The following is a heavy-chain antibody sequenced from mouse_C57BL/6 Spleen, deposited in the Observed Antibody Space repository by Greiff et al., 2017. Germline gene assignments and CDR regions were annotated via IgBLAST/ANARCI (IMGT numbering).Heavy chain of an antibody. V-gene: IGHV14-2*01. CDR3: ARGRGQYYAMDY. CDR1: GFNITDYY. CDR2: IAPEDGET. Sequence: VQLQQSGAELVTPGASVTLSCTASGFNITDYYMHWVKQRTEQGLEWIGRIAPEDGETKYAPQFQGKATITSDTSSNTAYLQLSSLTSEDTAGDYGARGRGQYYAMDYWGQGTSVTVSS. J-gene: IGHJ4*01. D-gene: IGHD3-3*01.